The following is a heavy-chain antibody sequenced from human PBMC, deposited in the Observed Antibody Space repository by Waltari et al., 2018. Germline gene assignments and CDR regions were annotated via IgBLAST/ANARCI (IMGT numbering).Heavy chain of an antibody. V-gene: IGHV1-69*12. Sequence: QVQLVQSGAEVKKPGSSVKVSCKASGGTFSSYAISWVRQAPGQGLEWMGGIIPIFGTANYAQKFQGRATITADESTSTAYMELSSLRSEDTAVYYCARHIVVVPAAMHYYYYGMDVWGQGTTVTVSS. CDR2: IIPIFGTA. CDR1: GGTFSSYA. CDR3: ARHIVVVPAAMHYYYYGMDV. J-gene: IGHJ6*02. D-gene: IGHD2-2*01.